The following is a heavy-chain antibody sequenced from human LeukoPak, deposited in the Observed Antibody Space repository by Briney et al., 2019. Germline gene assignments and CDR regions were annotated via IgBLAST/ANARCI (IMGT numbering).Heavy chain of an antibody. J-gene: IGHJ4*02. CDR3: ARDYYDSSGYYPLDY. CDR1: GYTFTSYY. CDR2: INPNSGGT. V-gene: IGHV1-2*02. Sequence: GASVKVSCEASGYTFTSYYMHWVRQAPGQGLEWMGWINPNSGGTNYAQKFQGRVTMTRDTSISTAYMELSRLRSDDTAVYYCARDYYDSSGYYPLDYWGQGTLVTVSS. D-gene: IGHD3-22*01.